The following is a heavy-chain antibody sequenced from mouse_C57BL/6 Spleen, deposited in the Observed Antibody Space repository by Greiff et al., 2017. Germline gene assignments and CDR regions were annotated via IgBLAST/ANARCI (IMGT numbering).Heavy chain of an antibody. CDR1: GYTFTDYT. V-gene: IGHV1-62-2*01. CDR3: ARQLVLRYSYGAMDY. D-gene: IGHD1-1*01. CDR2: FYPGSGSI. J-gene: IGHJ4*01. Sequence: QVQLQESGAELVKPGASVKLSCKASGYTFTDYTIHWVKQRPGQGLEWIGWFYPGSGSIKYNEKFKDKATLNADKSSSTVYMELSRLTSEDSAVYFCARQLVLRYSYGAMDYWGQGTSVTVSS.